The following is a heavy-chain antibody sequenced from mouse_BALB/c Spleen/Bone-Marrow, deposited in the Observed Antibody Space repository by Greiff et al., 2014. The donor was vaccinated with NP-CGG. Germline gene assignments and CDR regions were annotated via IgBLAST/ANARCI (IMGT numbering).Heavy chain of an antibody. CDR1: GFNIKDTY. CDR2: IDHSNGNT. D-gene: IGHD1-1*01. J-gene: IGHJ2*01. CDR3: ARYYDGSSYFDY. V-gene: IGHV14-3*02. Sequence: EVKLVESGAELVKPGASVKLSCTASGFNIKDTYMHWVKQRPEQSLEWIGRIDHSNGNTKYDPKFQGKATITADTSYNTAYLQLSSLTSEDTAVYYCARYYDGSSYFDYWGQGTTLTVSS.